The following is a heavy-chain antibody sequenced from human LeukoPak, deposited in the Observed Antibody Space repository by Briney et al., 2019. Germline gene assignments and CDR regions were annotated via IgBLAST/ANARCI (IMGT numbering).Heavy chain of an antibody. CDR2: TWYDGSNK. V-gene: IGHV3-33*01. J-gene: IGHJ3*02. CDR1: GVTFSSYG. D-gene: IGHD3-10*01. Sequence: GGSLRLSCAASGVTFSSYGMHWVRQAPAKGLEWVAVTWYDGSNKYYADSVKGRSTISRDNPKNTLYLQMNSLRVEDTAVYYCARVHWGNYYLNAFDIWGQGTMVTVSS. CDR3: ARVHWGNYYLNAFDI.